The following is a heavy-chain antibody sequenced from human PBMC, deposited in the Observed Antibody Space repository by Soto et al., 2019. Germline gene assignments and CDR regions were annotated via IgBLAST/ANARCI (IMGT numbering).Heavy chain of an antibody. D-gene: IGHD2-15*01. CDR1: GFTFSSYG. V-gene: IGHV3-30*18. CDR2: ISYDGSNK. Sequence: QVQLVESGGGVVQPGRSLRLSCAASGFTFSSYGMHWVRQAPGKGLGGVAVISYDGSNKYYADSVKGRFTISRDNSKNTLYLQMNILRAEDTAMYYCAKEGYCSGGSCPIFYWGQGTLVTVSS. J-gene: IGHJ4*02. CDR3: AKEGYCSGGSCPIFY.